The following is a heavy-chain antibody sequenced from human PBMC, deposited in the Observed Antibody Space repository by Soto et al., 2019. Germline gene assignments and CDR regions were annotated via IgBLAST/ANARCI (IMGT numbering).Heavy chain of an antibody. D-gene: IGHD3-16*01. CDR2: INEYGSVI. J-gene: IGHJ4*02. CDR3: TRDIGGRGAY. Sequence: GGSLRLSCAASGFTFSSYWMHWVRKVPGKGLVWVSRINEYGSVINYADSVKGRFTIFRDNSKNTLYLEMNSLRAEDAAVYYCTRDIGGRGAYWGQGTLVTVSS. CDR1: GFTFSSYW. V-gene: IGHV3-74*01.